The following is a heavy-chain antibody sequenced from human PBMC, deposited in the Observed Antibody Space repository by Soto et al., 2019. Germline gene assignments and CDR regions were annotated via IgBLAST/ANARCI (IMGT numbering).Heavy chain of an antibody. CDR3: ARIFMVRGITGYYYYYGMDV. V-gene: IGHV4-59*01. J-gene: IGHJ6*02. Sequence: PSETLSLTCTVSGGSISSYYWSWIRQPPGKGLEWIGYIYYSGSTNYNPSLKSRVTISVDTSKNQFSLKLSSVTAADTAVYYCARIFMVRGITGYYYYYGMDVWGQGTTVTVSS. CDR1: GGSISSYY. D-gene: IGHD3-10*01. CDR2: IYYSGST.